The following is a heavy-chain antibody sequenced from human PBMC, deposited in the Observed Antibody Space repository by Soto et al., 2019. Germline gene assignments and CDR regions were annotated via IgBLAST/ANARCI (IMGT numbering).Heavy chain of an antibody. D-gene: IGHD2-15*01. J-gene: IGHJ5*02. V-gene: IGHV4-59*12. CDR1: GGSISSYY. Sequence: QVQLQESGPGLVKPSETLSLTCTVSGGSISSYYWSWIRQPPGKGLEWIGYIYYSGSTYYNPSLKSRLTISVDTSKNQFSLRLNSVSAADTAMYYCARDLLGSLNWFDPWGQGTLVTVSS. CDR3: ARDLLGSLNWFDP. CDR2: IYYSGST.